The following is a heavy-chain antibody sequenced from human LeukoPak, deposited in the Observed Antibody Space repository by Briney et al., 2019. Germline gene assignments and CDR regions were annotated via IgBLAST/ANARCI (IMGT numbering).Heavy chain of an antibody. CDR2: INHSGST. CDR3: ARGPPTRKGAGLWYFDL. J-gene: IGHJ2*01. Sequence: SETLSLTCAVSGGSISSGGYSWSWIRQPPGKGLEWIGEINHSGSTNYNPSLKSRVTISVDTSKNQFSLKLSSVTAADTAVYYCARGPPTRKGAGLWYFDLWGRGTLVTVSS. D-gene: IGHD1-14*01. V-gene: IGHV4-34*01. CDR1: GGSISSGGYS.